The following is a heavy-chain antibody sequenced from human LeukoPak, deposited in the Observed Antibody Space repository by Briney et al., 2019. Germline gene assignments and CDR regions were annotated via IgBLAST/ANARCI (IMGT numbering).Heavy chain of an antibody. CDR2: ISGSGGST. J-gene: IGHJ4*02. V-gene: IGHV3-23*01. D-gene: IGHD6-13*01. CDR3: AKVGGIAAGPRLRSDAKIDY. CDR1: GFTFSSYA. Sequence: QTGGSLRLYCAASGFTFSSYAMVWVRPAPGKGREGVSAISGSGGSTYYADSVKGRITISRDNSKDTLYVQMNSLRAEDTAVYYGAKVGGIAAGPRLRSDAKIDYWGEGTLVTVSS.